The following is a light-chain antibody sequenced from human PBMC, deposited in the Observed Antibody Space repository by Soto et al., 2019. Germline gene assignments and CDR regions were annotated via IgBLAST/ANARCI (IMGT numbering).Light chain of an antibody. CDR2: GAS. V-gene: IGKV3-15*01. J-gene: IGKJ4*01. CDR3: QQYGSSPLT. CDR1: QSVNSN. Sequence: EIVLTQSRGTLSLSPGERATLSCLASQSVNSNLAWYQQKPGQAPRLLIYGASTRATGIPARFSGSGSGTEFTLTIGSLQSEDFAVYYCQQYGSSPLTFGGGTKVDIK.